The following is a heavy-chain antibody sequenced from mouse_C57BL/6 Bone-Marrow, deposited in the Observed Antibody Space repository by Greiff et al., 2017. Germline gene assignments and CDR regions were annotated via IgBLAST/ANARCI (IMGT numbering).Heavy chain of an antibody. CDR3: ARQGILRFLAY. D-gene: IGHD1-1*01. CDR1: GFTFSSYG. Sequence: EVNLVESGGDLVKPGGSLKLSCAASGFTFSSYGMSWVRQTPDKRLEWVATISSGGSYTYYPDSVKGRFTISRDNAKNTLYLQMSSLKSEDTAVYYCARQGILRFLAYWGKGTLVTVSA. CDR2: ISSGGSYT. J-gene: IGHJ3*01. V-gene: IGHV5-6*01.